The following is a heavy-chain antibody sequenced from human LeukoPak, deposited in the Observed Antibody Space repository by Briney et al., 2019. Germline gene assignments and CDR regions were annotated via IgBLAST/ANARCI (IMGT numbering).Heavy chain of an antibody. V-gene: IGHV3-48*01. CDR1: GFIFSSYA. CDR3: VRDHNWAFDI. Sequence: GGSLRLSCAASGFIFSSYAMHWVRQAPGKGLEWLSYIAWSSDGTRYADSVKGRFTSSRDNAKNSLYLHMNSLRAEDTALYYCVRDHNWAFDIWGQGTMVTVSS. D-gene: IGHD5-24*01. CDR2: IAWSSDGT. J-gene: IGHJ3*02.